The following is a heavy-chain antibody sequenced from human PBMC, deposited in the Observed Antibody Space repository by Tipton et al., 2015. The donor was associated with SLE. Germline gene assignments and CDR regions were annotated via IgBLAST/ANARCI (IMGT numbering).Heavy chain of an antibody. CDR2: IDHSGVT. V-gene: IGHV4-34*01. D-gene: IGHD4-17*01. Sequence: TPSLTCAVYGRSFIGSYWTWIRQPPGKGLEWIGDIDHSGVTHYNPSLKSRVTISVDKSKNQFSLKLSSVTVADTAVYYCAKDYNHDNADYNWGQGTLVSVSS. CDR1: GRSFIGSY. J-gene: IGHJ4*02. CDR3: AKDYNHDNADYN.